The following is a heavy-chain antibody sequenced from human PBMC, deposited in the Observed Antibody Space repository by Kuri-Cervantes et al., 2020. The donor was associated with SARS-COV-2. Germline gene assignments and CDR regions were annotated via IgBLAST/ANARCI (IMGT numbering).Heavy chain of an antibody. D-gene: IGHD1-7*01. CDR1: GFTFSGYA. CDR3: ARGRLTGTTLS. J-gene: IGHJ5*02. Sequence: GESLKISCATSGFTFSGYAMHWVRQAPGKGPEWVAVVSYDGSDNDYADSVKGRFTISRDNSKNTLYLQMNSLRVEDTAVYYCARGRLTGTTLSWGQGTLVTVSS. CDR2: VSYDGSDN. V-gene: IGHV3-30*04.